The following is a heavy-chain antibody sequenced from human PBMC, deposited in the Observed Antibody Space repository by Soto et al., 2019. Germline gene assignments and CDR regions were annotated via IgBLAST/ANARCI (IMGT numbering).Heavy chain of an antibody. J-gene: IGHJ4*02. V-gene: IGHV1-24*01. CDR3: ATSICRCDYDGRFDY. Sequence: DSLKVSCKVSGYTLTELSMHWVRQAPGKGLEWMGGFDPEDGETIYAQKFQGRVTMTEDTSTDTAYMELSSLRSEDTAVYYCATSICRCDYDGRFDYWGQVTLVTVSS. D-gene: IGHD4-17*01. CDR1: GYTLTELS. CDR2: FDPEDGET.